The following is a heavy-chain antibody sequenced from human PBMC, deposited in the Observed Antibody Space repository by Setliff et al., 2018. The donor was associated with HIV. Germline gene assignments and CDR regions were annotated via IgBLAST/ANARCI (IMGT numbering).Heavy chain of an antibody. CDR3: TKDHLSGWASDC. Sequence: PGGSLRLSCAVSGFTLTSSWIHWVRQAPGKGLVWVSRFRGDDRTTNYADSVKGRFTISRDNAKNSVYLQMNSLRVEDTAMYYCTKDHLSGWASDCWGQGTLVTVSS. J-gene: IGHJ4*02. D-gene: IGHD6-19*01. CDR1: GFTLTSSW. CDR2: FRGDDRTT. V-gene: IGHV3-74*01.